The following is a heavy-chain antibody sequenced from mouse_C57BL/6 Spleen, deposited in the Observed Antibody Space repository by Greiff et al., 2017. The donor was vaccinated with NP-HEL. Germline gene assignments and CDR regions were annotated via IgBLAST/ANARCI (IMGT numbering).Heavy chain of an antibody. Sequence: EVQVVESGEGLVKPGGSLKLSCAASGFTFSSYAMSWVRQTPEKRLEWVAYISSGGDYIYYADTVKGRFTISRDNARNTLYLQMSSLKSEDTAMYYCTRAFYGSRYFDVWGTGTTVTVSS. V-gene: IGHV5-9-1*02. D-gene: IGHD1-1*01. CDR1: GFTFSSYA. CDR2: ISSGGDYI. CDR3: TRAFYGSRYFDV. J-gene: IGHJ1*03.